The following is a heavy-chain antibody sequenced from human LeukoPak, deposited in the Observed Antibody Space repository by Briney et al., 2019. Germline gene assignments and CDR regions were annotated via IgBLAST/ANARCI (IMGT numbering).Heavy chain of an antibody. CDR3: AGYYDFWSGYGRDAFDI. CDR1: GYTFTGYY. J-gene: IGHJ3*02. V-gene: IGHV1-2*02. D-gene: IGHD3-3*01. Sequence: ASVKVSCKASGYTFTGYYMHWVRQAPGQGLEWMGWINPNSGGTNYAQKFQGRVTMTRDTSISTAYMELSRLRSDDTAVYYCAGYYDFWSGYGRDAFDIWGQGTVVAVSS. CDR2: INPNSGGT.